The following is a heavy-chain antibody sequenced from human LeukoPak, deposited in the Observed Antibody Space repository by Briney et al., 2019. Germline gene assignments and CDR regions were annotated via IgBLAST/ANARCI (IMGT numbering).Heavy chain of an antibody. Sequence: GGSLRLSCAASGFTFSNYAMHWVRQAPGKGLEWVAVISDDGNNKHYADSVKGQFTISRDNSKNTLYLQMNSLRTEDTAVYYCASGGRDLVVAPAVMLDYWGQGTLVTVSS. J-gene: IGHJ4*02. CDR2: ISDDGNNK. D-gene: IGHD2-2*01. CDR3: ASGGRDLVVAPAVMLDY. CDR1: GFTFSNYA. V-gene: IGHV3-30-3*01.